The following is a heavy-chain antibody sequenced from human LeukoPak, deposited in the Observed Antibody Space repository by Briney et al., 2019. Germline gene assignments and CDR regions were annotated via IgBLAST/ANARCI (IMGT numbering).Heavy chain of an antibody. CDR3: ARHPRIPYYYDSSGYYSQIDY. J-gene: IGHJ4*02. Sequence: PGESLQISCQGSGYSFTSYWIGWVRQMPGKGLEWMGIIYPGDSDTRYSPSFQGQVTISADKSISTAYLQWSSLKASDTAMYYCARHPRIPYYYDSSGYYSQIDYWGQGTLVTVSS. CDR2: IYPGDSDT. CDR1: GYSFTSYW. V-gene: IGHV5-51*01. D-gene: IGHD3-22*01.